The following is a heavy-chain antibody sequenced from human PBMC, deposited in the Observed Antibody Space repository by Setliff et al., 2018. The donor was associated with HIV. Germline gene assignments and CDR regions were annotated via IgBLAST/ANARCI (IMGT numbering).Heavy chain of an antibody. CDR1: GYNFISYY. J-gene: IGHJ3*02. D-gene: IGHD2-15*01. CDR2: IYPGDSDT. V-gene: IGHV5-51*01. CDR3: AQDRYCDGGSCNSGNAFDM. Sequence: GESLKISCKASGYNFISYYIGWVRQMPGKGLEWMGIIYPGDSDTRYGPSFEGQVTISADKSISTAYLQMDSLRDGDTAVYYCAQDRYCDGGSCNSGNAFDMWGQGTMVTVSS.